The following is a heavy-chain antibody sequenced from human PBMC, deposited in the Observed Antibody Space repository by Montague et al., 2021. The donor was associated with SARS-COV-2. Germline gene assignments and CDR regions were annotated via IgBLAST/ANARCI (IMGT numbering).Heavy chain of an antibody. D-gene: IGHD3-16*01. CDR1: TASISTYY. V-gene: IGHV4-59*13. CDR2: IYYYGSA. J-gene: IGHJ5*02. CDR3: ASSRGAYNWIDA. Sequence: SETLSLTCSFSTASISTYYWSWVRQPPGKGLELLGYIYYYGSATYNPSLSIRVAMSVDTSKTRFSLKLTSVTAAGTAVYYCASSRGAYNWIDAWGQGTLVTVSS.